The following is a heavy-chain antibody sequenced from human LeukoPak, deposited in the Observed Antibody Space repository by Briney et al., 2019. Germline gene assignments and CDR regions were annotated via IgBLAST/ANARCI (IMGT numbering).Heavy chain of an antibody. CDR3: ATRGATVTLHFDY. V-gene: IGHV1-69*04. Sequence: SVKVSCRASGYTFTSYGISWVRQAPGQGLEWMGRIIPILGIANYAQKFQGRVTITADKSTSTAYMELSSLRSEDTAVYYCATRGATVTLHFDYWGQGTLVTVSS. J-gene: IGHJ4*02. D-gene: IGHD4-17*01. CDR2: IIPILGIA. CDR1: GYTFTSYG.